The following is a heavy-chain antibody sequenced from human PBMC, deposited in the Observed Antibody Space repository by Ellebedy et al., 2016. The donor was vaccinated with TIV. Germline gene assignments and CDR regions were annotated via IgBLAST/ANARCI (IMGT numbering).Heavy chain of an antibody. CDR1: QFTVSYNY. CDR2: IYTDDST. CDR3: ARATFYDVDLSGWYFDL. D-gene: IGHD3-10*02. J-gene: IGHJ2*01. V-gene: IGHV3-66*01. Sequence: GESLKISCAASQFTVSYNYMNWVRQAPGKGPEWVSGIYTDDSTYYADSVKGRFTISRDNSKNTLSLQMNSLRTEDTAVYYCARATFYDVDLSGWYFDLWGCGSLVTVSS.